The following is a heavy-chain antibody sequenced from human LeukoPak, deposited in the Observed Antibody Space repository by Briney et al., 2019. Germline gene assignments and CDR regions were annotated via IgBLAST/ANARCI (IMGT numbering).Heavy chain of an antibody. V-gene: IGHV3-23*01. CDR1: GFTFSHYG. D-gene: IGHD6-13*01. J-gene: IGHJ1*01. CDR3: AKDWSSSWYSYFQH. Sequence: GGSLRLSCAASGFTFSHYGMSWVRQAPGKGLEWVSAMSGSDDSTYYADSVKGRFTISRDNSKNTLYLQMNSLRAEDTAVYYCAKDWSSSWYSYFQHWGQGTLVTVSS. CDR2: MSGSDDST.